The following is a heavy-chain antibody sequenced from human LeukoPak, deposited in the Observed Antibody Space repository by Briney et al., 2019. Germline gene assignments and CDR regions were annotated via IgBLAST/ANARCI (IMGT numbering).Heavy chain of an antibody. Sequence: SETLSLTCTVSGGSISGGDYYWTWIRQPAGKGLEWIGRIYSSGSTNYNPSLKSRLTISLDTSKNQFSLKLSSVTAADTAVYYCARGNWNYFDYWGQGTLVPVSS. V-gene: IGHV4-61*02. CDR2: IYSSGST. J-gene: IGHJ4*02. CDR3: ARGNWNYFDY. D-gene: IGHD1-20*01. CDR1: GGSISGGDYY.